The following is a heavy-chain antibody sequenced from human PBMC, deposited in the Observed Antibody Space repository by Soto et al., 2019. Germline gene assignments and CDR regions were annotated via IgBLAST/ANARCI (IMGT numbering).Heavy chain of an antibody. CDR1: GFNFNSYA. CDR2: IGANGDST. D-gene: IGHD3-16*01. CDR3: AGGTYLDY. J-gene: IGHJ4*02. V-gene: IGHV3-23*01. Sequence: PGGSLRLSGTDSGFNFNSYAMSWVRQAPGKGLEWVSHIGANGDSTYYADSVKGRFTISRDNSKNTLYLEMESLRAEDTAMYYCAGGTYLDYWGPGTLVTVSS.